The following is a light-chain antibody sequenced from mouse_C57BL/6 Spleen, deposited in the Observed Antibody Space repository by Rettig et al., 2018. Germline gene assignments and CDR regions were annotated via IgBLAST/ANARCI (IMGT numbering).Light chain of an antibody. J-gene: IGKJ5*01. CDR2: NAK. CDR3: QHHYGTPLT. CDR1: ENIYSY. V-gene: IGKV12-44*01. Sequence: SLSASVGETVTITCRASENIYSYLAWYQQKQGKSPQLLVYNAKTLAEGVPSRFSGSGSGTQFSLKINSLQPEDFGSYYCQHHYGTPLTFGAGTKLELK.